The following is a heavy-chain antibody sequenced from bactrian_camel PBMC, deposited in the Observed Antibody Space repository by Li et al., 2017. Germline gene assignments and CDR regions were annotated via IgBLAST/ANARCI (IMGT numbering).Heavy chain of an antibody. CDR3: AADRGSRTWCNDLGYTR. CDR1: GYTYSTSC. D-gene: IGHD1*01. CDR2: IASDGTT. V-gene: IGHV3S53*01. J-gene: IGHJ4*01. Sequence: QVQLVESGGGAVQAGGSLRLSCKVSGYTYSTSCMGWYRLAPGKERELVSTIASDGTTTYADSVKGRFTISRDNAKNTLYLQMNSLKPEDTGMYYCAADRGSRTWCNDLGYTRWGQGTQVTVS.